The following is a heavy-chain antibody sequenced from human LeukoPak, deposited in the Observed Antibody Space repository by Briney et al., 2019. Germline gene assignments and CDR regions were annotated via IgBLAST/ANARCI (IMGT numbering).Heavy chain of an antibody. CDR3: AVYSYGYRLAY. J-gene: IGHJ4*02. V-gene: IGHV4-34*01. D-gene: IGHD5-18*01. Sequence: PETLSLTCAVYGGSFSGYYWSWIRQPPGKGLEWIGEINHSGSTNYNPSLKSRVTISVDTSKNQFSLKLSSVTAADTAVYYCAVYSYGYRLAYWGQGTLVTVSS. CDR2: INHSGST. CDR1: GGSFSGYY.